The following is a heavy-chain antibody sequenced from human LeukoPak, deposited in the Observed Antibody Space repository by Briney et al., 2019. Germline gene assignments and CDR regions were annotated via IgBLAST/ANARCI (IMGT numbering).Heavy chain of an antibody. J-gene: IGHJ4*02. CDR1: GGTISSYY. Sequence: SETLSLTCTVSGGTISSYYWSWIRQPPGRGLEWIGYIYYSGSTNYNPSLKSRVTISLDTSKNQFSLRLSSVTAADTAVYYCARESPYGDSYFDYWGQGTLVTVSS. V-gene: IGHV4-59*01. CDR3: ARESPYGDSYFDY. D-gene: IGHD4-17*01. CDR2: IYYSGST.